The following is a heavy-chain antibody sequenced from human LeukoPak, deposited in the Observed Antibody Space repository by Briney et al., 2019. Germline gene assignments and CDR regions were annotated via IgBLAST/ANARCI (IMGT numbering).Heavy chain of an antibody. V-gene: IGHV3-30-3*02. Sequence: PGGSLSLSCAASGFTFSSYAMHWVRQAPGKGLEWVAVISYDGSNKYYADSVKGRFTISRDNAKNSLYLQMNSLRAEDTAVYYCAKSLYGGNVFDYWGQGTLVTVSS. D-gene: IGHD4-23*01. CDR2: ISYDGSNK. CDR1: GFTFSSYA. CDR3: AKSLYGGNVFDY. J-gene: IGHJ4*02.